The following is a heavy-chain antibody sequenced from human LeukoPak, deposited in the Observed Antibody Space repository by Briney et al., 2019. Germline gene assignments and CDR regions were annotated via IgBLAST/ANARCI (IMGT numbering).Heavy chain of an antibody. CDR1: GFTFSNYG. D-gene: IGHD3-10*02. CDR3: ARSKDYYVEKDAFDI. V-gene: IGHV3-21*01. J-gene: IGHJ3*02. CDR2: ISTTGTYI. Sequence: GGSLRLSCAASGFTFSNYGMNWVRQAPGKGLEWVSSISTTGTYIYYADSLKGRFTISRDNAKNSLYLQMYSLRAEDTAVYYCARSKDYYVEKDAFDIWGKGTLVTVSS.